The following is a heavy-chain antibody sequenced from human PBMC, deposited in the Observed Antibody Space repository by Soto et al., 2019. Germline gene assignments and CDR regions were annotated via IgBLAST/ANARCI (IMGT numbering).Heavy chain of an antibody. CDR3: ARNQIAVAGYYYYYGMDV. J-gene: IGHJ6*02. CDR1: GFTFSSYG. CDR2: IWYDGSNK. V-gene: IGHV3-33*01. D-gene: IGHD6-19*01. Sequence: VQLLESGGGLVQPGRSLRLSCAASGFTFSSYGMHWVHQAPGKGLEWVAVIWYDGSNKYYADSVKGRFTISRDNSKNTLYLQMNSLRAEDTAVYYCARNQIAVAGYYYYYGMDVWGQGTTVTVSS.